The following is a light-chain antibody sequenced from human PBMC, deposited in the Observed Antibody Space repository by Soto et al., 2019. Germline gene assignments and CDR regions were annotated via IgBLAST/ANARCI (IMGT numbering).Light chain of an antibody. V-gene: IGKV1-9*01. CDR1: QGISSY. J-gene: IGKJ2*01. CDR2: AAS. Sequence: IQLTQSPSSLSASVGDRVTVTCRASQGISSYLAWYQQKPGKAPKLLIYAASTLQSGVPSRFSGSGSGTDFTLTISSLQPEDFATYYCQQYNTYFRTFGQGTKVDIK. CDR3: QQYNTYFRT.